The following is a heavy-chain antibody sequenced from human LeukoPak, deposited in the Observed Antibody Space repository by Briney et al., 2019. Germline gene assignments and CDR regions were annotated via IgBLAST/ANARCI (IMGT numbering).Heavy chain of an antibody. CDR3: ARERSGYGDYHWFDP. J-gene: IGHJ5*02. CDR1: GGTFSSYA. Sequence: SVKVSCKASGGTFSSYAISWVRQAPGQGLEWMGRIIPIFGTANYAQKFQGRVTITTDESTSTAYMELSSLRSEDTAVYYCARERSGYGDYHWFDPWGQGTLVTVSS. CDR2: IIPIFGTA. V-gene: IGHV1-69*05. D-gene: IGHD4-17*01.